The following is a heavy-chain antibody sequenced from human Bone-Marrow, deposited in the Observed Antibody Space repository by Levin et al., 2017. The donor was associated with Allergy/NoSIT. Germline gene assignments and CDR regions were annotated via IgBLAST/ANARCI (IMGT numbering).Heavy chain of an antibody. J-gene: IGHJ4*02. CDR3: AKGLVVVTSLLVQYFDY. V-gene: IGHV3-30*18. CDR2: ISYDGSQK. Sequence: GGSLRLSCAFSGFTFSSYGMYWVRQAPGKGLEWLAFISYDGSQKQYTDSVKGRFTISRDNSENTLFLQMNSLRGEDTAFYYCAKGLVVVTSLLVQYFDYWGQGILVAVSS. D-gene: IGHD2-21*02. CDR1: GFTFSSYG.